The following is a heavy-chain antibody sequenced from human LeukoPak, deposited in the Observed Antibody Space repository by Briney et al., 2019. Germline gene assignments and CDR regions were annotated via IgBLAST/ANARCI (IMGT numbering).Heavy chain of an antibody. CDR1: RFTFSNYC. V-gene: IGHV3-33*01. D-gene: IGHD3-3*01. CDR3: ARDRSVDYFDY. Sequence: GRSLTLSCAASRFTFSNYCMHWVRQPPGKGLEWVAVIWYDGSNKDYGDSVKGRFTISRDNSKNTLYLQINSLRAEDTAVYYCARDRSVDYFDYWGQGTLVTASS. J-gene: IGHJ4*02. CDR2: IWYDGSNK.